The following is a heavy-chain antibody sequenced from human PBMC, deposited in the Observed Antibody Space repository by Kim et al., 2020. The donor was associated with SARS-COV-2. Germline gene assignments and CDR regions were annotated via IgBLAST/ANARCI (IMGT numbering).Heavy chain of an antibody. CDR3: ARLFGGSGKYYFEY. V-gene: IGHV4-39*01. CDR1: GGSISSSSYY. Sequence: SETLSLTCTVSGGSISSSSYYWGWIRQPPGKRLEWIGSIHYSGPTYYNPSLKSRVTISVDTSKNQFPLKLSSVTAADTAAYYCARLFGGSGKYYFEYWG. D-gene: IGHD3-16*01. J-gene: IGHJ4*01. CDR2: IHYSGPT.